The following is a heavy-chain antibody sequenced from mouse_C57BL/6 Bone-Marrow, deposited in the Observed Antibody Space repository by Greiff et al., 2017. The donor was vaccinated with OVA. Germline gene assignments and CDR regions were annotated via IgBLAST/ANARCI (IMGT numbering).Heavy chain of an antibody. CDR3: ARHYYGSSYNWYFDV. D-gene: IGHD1-1*01. CDR2: IWTGGGT. V-gene: IGHV2-9-1*01. Sequence: VKLVESGPGLVAPSQSLSITCTVSGFSLTSYAISWVRHPPGKGLEWLGVIWTGGGTNYNSALKSRLSISKDNSKSQVFLKMNSLQTDDTARYYCARHYYGSSYNWYFDVWGTGTTVTVSS. CDR1: GFSLTSYA. J-gene: IGHJ1*03.